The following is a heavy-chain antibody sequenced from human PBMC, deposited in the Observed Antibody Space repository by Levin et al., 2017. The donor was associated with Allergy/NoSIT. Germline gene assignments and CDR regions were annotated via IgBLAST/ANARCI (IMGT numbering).Heavy chain of an antibody. J-gene: IGHJ3*02. CDR3: ARDRGGYDSSGYKDVFDI. D-gene: IGHD3-22*01. CDR1: GFSFNNYW. V-gene: IGHV3-7*01. Sequence: GGSLRLSCAASGFSFNNYWMTWVRQAPGKGLEWVANIKRDGSVTNYVDSLKGRFSISRDNAKNSLYLQMNSLSAEDTAVYYCARDRGGYDSSGYKDVFDIWGQGTMVTVSS. CDR2: IKRDGSVT.